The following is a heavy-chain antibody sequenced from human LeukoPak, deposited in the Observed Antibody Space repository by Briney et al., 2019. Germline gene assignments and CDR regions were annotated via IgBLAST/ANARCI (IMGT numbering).Heavy chain of an antibody. V-gene: IGHV4-59*01. D-gene: IGHD3-10*01. J-gene: IGHJ4*02. CDR1: GGSISSYY. CDR3: ARVNGGFEIDY. CDR2: IYYSGST. Sequence: SETLSLTCTVSGGSISSYYWSWIRQPPGKGLEWIGDIYYSGSTNYNPSLKSRVTISVDTSKNQSSLTLSSVTAADPAVYPCARVNGGFEIDYWGQGTLVTVSS.